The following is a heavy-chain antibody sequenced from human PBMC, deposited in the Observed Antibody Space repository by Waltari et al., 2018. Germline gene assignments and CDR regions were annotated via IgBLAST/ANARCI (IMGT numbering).Heavy chain of an antibody. D-gene: IGHD7-27*01. V-gene: IGHV3-21*02. Sequence: EVQLVESGGGLVTPGGSLRLSCAASGFNFSDFTRNWVRQAPGKGLEWISSISRSSTYIYYIDSVKGRFTISRDNAKNSLSLQMDSLRADDTAVYYCAPLTGKGFYWGLGTLVSVSS. CDR3: APLTGKGFY. J-gene: IGHJ4*02. CDR1: GFNFSDFT. CDR2: ISRSSTYI.